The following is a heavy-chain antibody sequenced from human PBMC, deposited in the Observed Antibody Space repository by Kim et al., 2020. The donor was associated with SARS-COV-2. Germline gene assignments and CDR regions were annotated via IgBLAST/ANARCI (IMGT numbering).Heavy chain of an antibody. D-gene: IGHD2-8*02. CDR3: AKVRARLLGYYYYGMDV. Sequence: GGSLRLSCAASGFTFSSYAMSWVRQAPGKGLEWVSAISGSGGSTYYADSVKGRFTISRDNSKNTLYLQMNSLRAEDTAVYYCAKVRARLLGYYYYGMDVWSQGTTLPVSS. CDR2: ISGSGGST. CDR1: GFTFSSYA. J-gene: IGHJ6*02. V-gene: IGHV3-23*01.